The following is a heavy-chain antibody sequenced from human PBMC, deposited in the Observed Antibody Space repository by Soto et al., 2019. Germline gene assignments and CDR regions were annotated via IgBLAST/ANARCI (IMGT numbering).Heavy chain of an antibody. CDR3: ARDSGGTYYYDSSGYYYPIDY. D-gene: IGHD3-22*01. J-gene: IGHJ4*02. Sequence: GGSLRLSCAASGFTFSSYSMNWVRPAPGKGLEWVSSISSSSSYIYYADSVKGRFTISRDNARNSLYLQMNSLRAEDTAVYYCARDSGGTYYYDSSGYYYPIDYWGQGTLVTVSS. CDR2: ISSSSSYI. V-gene: IGHV3-21*01. CDR1: GFTFSSYS.